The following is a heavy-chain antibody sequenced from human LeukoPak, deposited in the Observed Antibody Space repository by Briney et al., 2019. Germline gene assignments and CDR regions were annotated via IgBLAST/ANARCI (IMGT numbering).Heavy chain of an antibody. CDR1: GYTFTSYG. Sequence: ASVKVSCKAFGYTFTSYGISWVRQAPGQGLEWMGWISAYNGNTNYAQKLQGRVTMTTDTSTSTAYMELRSLRSDDTAVYYCARDSPYGGNPDYWGQGTLVTVSS. D-gene: IGHD4-23*01. CDR3: ARDSPYGGNPDY. CDR2: ISAYNGNT. V-gene: IGHV1-18*01. J-gene: IGHJ4*02.